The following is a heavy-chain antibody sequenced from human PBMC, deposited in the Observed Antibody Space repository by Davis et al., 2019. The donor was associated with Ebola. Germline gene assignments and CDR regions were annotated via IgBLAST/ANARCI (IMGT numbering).Heavy chain of an antibody. CDR2: ITNDGTRT. D-gene: IGHD6-25*01. V-gene: IGHV3-74*01. Sequence: GESLKISCAASGFIFSDYWMNWVRQTPGKGLVWVSRITNDGTRTSYADSVQGRFTISRDNAKNTLFLQLNSLRVEDTAIYYSARREAASIGYWGQGTLVTDSS. J-gene: IGHJ4*02. CDR3: ARREAASIGY. CDR1: GFIFSDYW.